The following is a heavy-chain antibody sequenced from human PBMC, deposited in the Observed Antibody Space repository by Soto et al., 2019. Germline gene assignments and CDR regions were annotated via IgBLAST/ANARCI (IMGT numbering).Heavy chain of an antibody. CDR2: ISSSSSYI. V-gene: IGHV3-21*01. D-gene: IGHD2-2*01. J-gene: IGHJ6*02. Sequence: PGGSLRLSCAASGFTFSSYSMNWARQAPGKGLEWVSSISSSSSYIYYADSVKGRFTISRDNAKNSLYLQMNSLRAEDTAVYYCARKSTRVYYYYGMDVWGQGTTVTVSS. CDR1: GFTFSSYS. CDR3: ARKSTRVYYYYGMDV.